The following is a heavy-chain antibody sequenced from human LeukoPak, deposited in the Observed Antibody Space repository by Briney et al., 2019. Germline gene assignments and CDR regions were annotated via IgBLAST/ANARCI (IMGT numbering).Heavy chain of an antibody. CDR1: GFTFSSYA. Sequence: GGSLRLSCAASGFTFSSYAMHWVRQAPGKGLEYVSAISSNGGSTYYANSVKGRFTISRDNSTNTLYLQMNSLRAEDTAVYYCAKGPKNYYGSGSSDDYWGQGTLVTVSS. D-gene: IGHD3-10*01. V-gene: IGHV3-64*01. J-gene: IGHJ4*02. CDR3: AKGPKNYYGSGSSDDY. CDR2: ISSNGGST.